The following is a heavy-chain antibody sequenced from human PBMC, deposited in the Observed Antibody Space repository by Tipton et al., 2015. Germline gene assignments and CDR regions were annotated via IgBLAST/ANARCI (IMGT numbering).Heavy chain of an antibody. Sequence: LRLSCSVSGASISSSNYYWDWVRQPPGKGLEWIGNTYDSGRTSYDPSLRSRVTISADVSQNQFSLRLSSVTAADTAVYYCAREVRHCAGGSCYSLDHWGQGALVTVSS. CDR3: AREVRHCAGGSCYSLDH. J-gene: IGHJ4*02. CDR2: TYDSGRT. CDR1: GASISSSNYY. V-gene: IGHV4-39*02. D-gene: IGHD2-15*01.